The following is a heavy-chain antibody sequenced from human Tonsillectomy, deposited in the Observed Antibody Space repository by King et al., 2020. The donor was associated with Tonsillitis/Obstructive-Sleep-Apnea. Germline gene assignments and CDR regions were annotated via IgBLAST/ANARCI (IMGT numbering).Heavy chain of an antibody. V-gene: IGHV3-20*04. Sequence: DVQLVESGGGVVWPGGSLRLSCAASGFTFDDFGMSWVRQAPGKGLEWVSGINLNGDSKRYADSVKGRFTISRDNAKKSLYLQMSSLTAEDTAFYYCARNFGDPEYWGQGTLVTVSS. CDR1: GFTFDDFG. CDR2: INLNGDSK. J-gene: IGHJ4*02. D-gene: IGHD4-17*01. CDR3: ARNFGDPEY.